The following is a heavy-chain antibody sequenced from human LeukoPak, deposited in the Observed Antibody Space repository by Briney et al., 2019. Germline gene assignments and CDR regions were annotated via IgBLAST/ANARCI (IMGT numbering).Heavy chain of an antibody. J-gene: IGHJ4*02. CDR3: ARGPYSSDAGY. D-gene: IGHD6-25*01. V-gene: IGHV4-34*01. CDR1: GGSFTSYY. Sequence: SETLSLTCAVYGGSFTSYYWSWIRQPPGKGLEWIGEISHTGHTNYNPSLKSRVTMSVETSKNQLSLILTSVTAVDTAVYYCARGPYSSDAGYWGQGTLVTVSS. CDR2: ISHTGHT.